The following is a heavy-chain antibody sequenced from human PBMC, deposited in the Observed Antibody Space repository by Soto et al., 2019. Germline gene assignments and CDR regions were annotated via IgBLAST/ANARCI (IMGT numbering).Heavy chain of an antibody. V-gene: IGHV4-59*01. D-gene: IGHD3-9*01. CDR3: ARIRYFDWLLWLDP. Sequence: SETLSLTCTVSGGSISSYYWSWIRQPPGKGLEWIGYIYYSGSTNYNPSLKSRVTISVDTSKNQFSLKLSSVTAADTAVYYCARIRYFDWLLWLDPWGQGTLVTVSS. CDR1: GGSISSYY. J-gene: IGHJ5*02. CDR2: IYYSGST.